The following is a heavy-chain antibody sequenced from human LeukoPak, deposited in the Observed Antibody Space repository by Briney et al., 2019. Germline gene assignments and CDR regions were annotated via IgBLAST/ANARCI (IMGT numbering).Heavy chain of an antibody. CDR3: ARAERRYSYGNEANWFDP. V-gene: IGHV4-59*01. D-gene: IGHD5-18*01. Sequence: PSETLSLTCTVSGGSISSYYWSWIRQPPGKGLEWIGYIYYSGSTNYNPSLKSRVTISVDTSKNQFSLKLSSVTAADTAVYYCARAERRYSYGNEANWFDPWGQGTLVTVSS. J-gene: IGHJ5*02. CDR1: GGSISSYY. CDR2: IYYSGST.